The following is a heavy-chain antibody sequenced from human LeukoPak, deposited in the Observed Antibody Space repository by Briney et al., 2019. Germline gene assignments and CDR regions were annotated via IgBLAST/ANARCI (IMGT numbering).Heavy chain of an antibody. Sequence: GGSLRLSCAASGFTFTGYYMHWVRQAPGQGLEWMGWINPNSGGTNYAQKFQGRVTMTRDTSISTAYMELSRLRSDDTAVYYCARDQVDPIHHYDILTGPSDYWGQGTLVTVSS. CDR1: GFTFTGYY. V-gene: IGHV1-2*02. CDR2: INPNSGGT. J-gene: IGHJ4*02. D-gene: IGHD3-9*01. CDR3: ARDQVDPIHHYDILTGPSDY.